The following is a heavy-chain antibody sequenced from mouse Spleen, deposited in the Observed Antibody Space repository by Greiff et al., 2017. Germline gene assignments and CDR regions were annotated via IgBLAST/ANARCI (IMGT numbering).Heavy chain of an antibody. Sequence: EVQVVESGGGLVQPGGSMKLSCVASGFTFSNYWMNWVRQSPEKGLEWVAQIRLKSDNYATHYAESVKGRFTISRDDSKSSVYLQMNNLRAEDTGIYYCTGVTTVVDAYWGQGTLVTVSA. D-gene: IGHD1-1*01. CDR2: IRLKSDNYAT. J-gene: IGHJ3*01. CDR1: GFTFSNYW. CDR3: TGVTTVVDAY. V-gene: IGHV6-3*01.